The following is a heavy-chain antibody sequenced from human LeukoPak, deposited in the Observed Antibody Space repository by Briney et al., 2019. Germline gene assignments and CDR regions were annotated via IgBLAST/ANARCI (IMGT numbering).Heavy chain of an antibody. D-gene: IGHD3-10*01. V-gene: IGHV4-34*01. CDR3: ARGLRVRGVITSYYYYGMDV. J-gene: IGHJ6*04. Sequence: SETLSLTCAVYGGSFSGYYWSWIRQPPGKGLEWIGEINHSGSTNYNPSPKSRVTISVDTSKNQFSLKLSSVTAADTAVYYCARGLRVRGVITSYYYYGMDVWGKGTTVTVSS. CDR2: INHSGST. CDR1: GGSFSGYY.